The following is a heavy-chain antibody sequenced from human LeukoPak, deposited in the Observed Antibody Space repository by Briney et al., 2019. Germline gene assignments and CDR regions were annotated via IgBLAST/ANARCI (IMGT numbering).Heavy chain of an antibody. CDR3: ARATAAGRVYYYYYYGMDV. V-gene: IGHV1-2*02. CDR2: INPNSGGT. CDR1: GYTFTGYC. J-gene: IGHJ6*02. Sequence: ASVKVSCKASGYTFTGYCMHWVRQAPGQGLEWMGWINPNSGGTNYAQKFQGRVTMTRDTSISTAYMELSRLRSDDTAVYYCARATAAGRVYYYYYYGMDVWGQGTTVTVSS. D-gene: IGHD6-13*01.